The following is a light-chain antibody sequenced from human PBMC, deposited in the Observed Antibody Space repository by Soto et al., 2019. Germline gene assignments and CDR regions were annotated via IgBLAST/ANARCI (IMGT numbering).Light chain of an antibody. J-gene: IGKJ2*01. V-gene: IGKV3-20*01. CDR1: QTINNNF. CDR3: QQYGSSPPYT. Sequence: EIVMTQSPGTLSLSPGERATLSCRASQTINNNFLGWYQQKPGQPPRLLIFAASRRATGIPDRFSGSGSGTDFTLTISRLEPGDFGVYYCQQYGSSPPYTFGQGTKLDSK. CDR2: AAS.